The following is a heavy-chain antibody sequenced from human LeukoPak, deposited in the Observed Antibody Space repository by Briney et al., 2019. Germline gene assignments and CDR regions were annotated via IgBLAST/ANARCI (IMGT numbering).Heavy chain of an antibody. V-gene: IGHV1-69*05. J-gene: IGHJ4*02. D-gene: IGHD3-10*01. Sequence: SVKVSCKASGGTFSSYAISWVRQAPGQGLEWMGGIIPIFGTANYAQKFQGRVTMTRDTSISTAYMELSRLRSDDTAVYYCAREITMVRGDDYWGQGTLVTVSS. CDR2: IIPIFGTA. CDR3: AREITMVRGDDY. CDR1: GGTFSSYA.